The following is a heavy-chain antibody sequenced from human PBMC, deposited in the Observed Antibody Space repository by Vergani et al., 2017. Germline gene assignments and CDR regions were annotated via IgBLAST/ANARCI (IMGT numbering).Heavy chain of an antibody. J-gene: IGHJ6*02. Sequence: QVQLVQSGAEVKKPGASVKVSCKASGYTFTSYDINWVRQATGQGLEWMGWMNPNSGNTGYAQKFQGRVTMTRNTSISTAYMELSSLRSEDTAVYYCARDGVPAAIDYCYGMDVWGQGTTVTVSS. V-gene: IGHV1-8*01. D-gene: IGHD2-2*01. CDR1: GYTFTSYD. CDR3: ARDGVPAAIDYCYGMDV. CDR2: MNPNSGNT.